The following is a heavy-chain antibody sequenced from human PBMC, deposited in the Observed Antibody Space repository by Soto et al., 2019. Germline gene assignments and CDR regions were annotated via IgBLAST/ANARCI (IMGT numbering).Heavy chain of an antibody. Sequence: SVKVSCKASGGTFSSYTISWVRQAPGQGLEWMGRIIPILGIANYAQKFQGRVTITADKSTSTAYMELSSLRSEDTAVYYCARDSGNYYDSSGSPGWFDPWGQGTLVTVSS. J-gene: IGHJ5*02. D-gene: IGHD3-22*01. CDR1: GGTFSSYT. CDR3: ARDSGNYYDSSGSPGWFDP. CDR2: IIPILGIA. V-gene: IGHV1-69*04.